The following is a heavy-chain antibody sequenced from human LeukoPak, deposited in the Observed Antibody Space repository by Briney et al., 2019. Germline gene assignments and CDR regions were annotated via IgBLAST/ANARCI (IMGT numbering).Heavy chain of an antibody. D-gene: IGHD3-3*01. V-gene: IGHV4-31*03. J-gene: IGHJ4*02. CDR1: GGSISSGGYY. CDR3: ASSFTTAFGHFDY. Sequence: SATLSLTCTVSGGSISSGGYYWSWLRHHPGTGLEWIGYIYYSGSTYYNPSLKSRVTISVDTSKNQFSLKLSSVTAADTAVYYCASSFTTAFGHFDYWGQGTLVTVSS. CDR2: IYYSGST.